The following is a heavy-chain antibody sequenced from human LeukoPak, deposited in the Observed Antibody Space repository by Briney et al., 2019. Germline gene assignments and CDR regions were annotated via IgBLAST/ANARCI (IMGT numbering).Heavy chain of an antibody. CDR2: IYTSGST. CDR3: ASLKGSDDSSGYSLTHDAFDI. V-gene: IGHV4-4*07. Sequence: PSETLSLTCTVSGGSISSYYWSWIRQPAGKGLEWIGRIYTSGSTNYNPSLKSRVTISVDKSKNQFSLKLSSVTAADTAVYYCASLKGSDDSSGYSLTHDAFDIWGQGTMVTVSS. J-gene: IGHJ3*02. D-gene: IGHD3-22*01. CDR1: GGSISSYY.